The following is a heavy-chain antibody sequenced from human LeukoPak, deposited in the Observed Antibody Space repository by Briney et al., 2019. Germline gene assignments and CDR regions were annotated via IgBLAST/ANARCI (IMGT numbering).Heavy chain of an antibody. V-gene: IGHV3-74*01. CDR1: GFTFSSSG. J-gene: IGHJ4*02. CDR2: IKSDGSST. CDR3: ARGGRYAYLLDY. Sequence: PGGSLRLSCAASGFTFSSSGMSWVRQGPGKGLVWVSRIKSDGSSTSYAESVKGRFTISRDNAKNTVYVHMNSLRDEDTAVYYCARGGRYAYLLDYWGQGTLVTVSS. D-gene: IGHD3-16*01.